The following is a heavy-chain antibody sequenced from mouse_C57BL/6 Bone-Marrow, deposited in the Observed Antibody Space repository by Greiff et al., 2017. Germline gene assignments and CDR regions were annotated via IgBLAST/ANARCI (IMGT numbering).Heavy chain of an antibody. CDR2: IDPAHGNT. CDR1: GFNIKHTY. J-gene: IGHJ4*01. V-gene: IGHV14-3*01. Sequence: VQLQQSVAELVRPGASVKLSCTASGFNIKHTYMHWVKQRPEQGLEWIGRIDPAHGNTKYAPKFQGKATITADTSSNTAYLQLSCLSSEYTAIYYCAQKGVSGYGAIDYWGQGTSVTVSS. D-gene: IGHD3-2*02. CDR3: AQKGVSGYGAIDY.